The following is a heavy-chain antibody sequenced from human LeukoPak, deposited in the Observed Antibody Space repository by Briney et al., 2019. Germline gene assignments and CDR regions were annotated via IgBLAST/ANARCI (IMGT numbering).Heavy chain of an antibody. CDR1: GYSISSGYY. CDR3: ARDSYYYYGMDV. V-gene: IGHV4-61*01. Sequence: SETLSLTCTVSGYSISSGYYWGWIRQPPGKGLEWIGYIYYSGSTNYNPSLKSRVTISVDTSKNQFSLKLSSVTAADTAVYYCARDSYYYYGMDVWGQGTTVTVSS. J-gene: IGHJ6*02. CDR2: IYYSGST.